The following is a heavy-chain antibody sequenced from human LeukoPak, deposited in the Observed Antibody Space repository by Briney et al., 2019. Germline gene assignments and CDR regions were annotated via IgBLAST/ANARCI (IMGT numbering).Heavy chain of an antibody. CDR3: ARAAPLTMIVVVTKTNDAFDI. CDR1: GFTFSSYE. Sequence: GGSLRLSCAASGFTFSSYEVNWVRQAPGKGLEWVSYITDNGRNVYYADSVKGRFTISRDNAKNSLYLQMNSLRAEDTAVYYCARAAPLTMIVVVTKTNDAFDIWGQGTMVTVSS. J-gene: IGHJ3*02. CDR2: ITDNGRNV. D-gene: IGHD3-22*01. V-gene: IGHV3-48*03.